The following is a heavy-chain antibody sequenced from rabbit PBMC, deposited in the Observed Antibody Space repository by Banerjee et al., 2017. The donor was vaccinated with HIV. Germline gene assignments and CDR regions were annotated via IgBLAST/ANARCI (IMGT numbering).Heavy chain of an antibody. Sequence: QEQLVESGGGLVQPEGSLTLTCKASGIDFSSYGISWVRQAPGKGLEWIAYIYPDYGSTDYASWVNGRFTISLDNAQNTVTLQLNSLTAADTATYFCARKYASSSGYYTRYNLWGQGTLVTVS. D-gene: IGHD1-1*01. CDR2: IYPDYGST. CDR3: ARKYASSSGYYTRYNL. J-gene: IGHJ4*01. V-gene: IGHV1S47*01. CDR1: GIDFSSYG.